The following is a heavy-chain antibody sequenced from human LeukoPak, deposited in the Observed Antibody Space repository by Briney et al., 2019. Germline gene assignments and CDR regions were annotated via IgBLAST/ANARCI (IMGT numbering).Heavy chain of an antibody. V-gene: IGHV3-74*01. CDR3: ARSYGMDV. CDR1: GFTFSSYW. J-gene: IGHJ6*02. CDR2: INSDGSST. Sequence: GGSLRLSCAASGFTFSSYWMHWVRQAPGKGPGWVSRINSDGSSTAYADSVKGRFTISRDNAKSTLYLQMNSLRAEDTAVYYCARSYGMDVWGQGTTVTVSS.